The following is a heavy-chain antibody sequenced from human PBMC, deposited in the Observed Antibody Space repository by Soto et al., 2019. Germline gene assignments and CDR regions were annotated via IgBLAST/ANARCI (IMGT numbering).Heavy chain of an antibody. CDR3: ARDTYYQSSGYFEDWFDP. D-gene: IGHD3-9*01. Sequence: SEPLSLTRTVSGGSISNYYWSWIRQPPGKGLEWIGYVSDMGVTNYNPSLKSRVTISVDMSRNQISLKMTSVSAADTAVYYCARDTYYQSSGYFEDWFDPWGQGTLVTVSS. CDR1: GGSISNYY. CDR2: VSDMGVT. J-gene: IGHJ5*02. V-gene: IGHV4-59*01.